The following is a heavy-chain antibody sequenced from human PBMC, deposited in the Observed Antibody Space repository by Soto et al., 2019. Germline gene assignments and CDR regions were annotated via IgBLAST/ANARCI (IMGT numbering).Heavy chain of an antibody. CDR3: AKDQLRGVRGAITYYYGMDV. CDR1: GFTFSSYG. D-gene: IGHD3-10*01. Sequence: QVQLVESGGGLVQPGRSLRLSCAASGFTFSSYGMHWVRQAPGKGLEWVAVISYDGSNKYYADSVKGRFTISRDNSKNTLYLQMNSLTAEDTAVYYCAKDQLRGVRGAITYYYGMDVWGQGTTVTVSS. CDR2: ISYDGSNK. V-gene: IGHV3-30*18. J-gene: IGHJ6*02.